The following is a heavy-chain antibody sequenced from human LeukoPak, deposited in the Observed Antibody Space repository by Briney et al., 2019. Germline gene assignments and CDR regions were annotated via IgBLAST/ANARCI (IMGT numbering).Heavy chain of an antibody. CDR2: ISRDGHET. V-gene: IGHV3-30*19. CDR3: ASDHGGLDGDGLDY. J-gene: IGHJ4*02. Sequence: GGSLRLSCAASGFTFSNHGFHWVRQAPGKGLEWVAAISRDGHETFYADSVKGRFTFSRDSSKNMLYLQMNSLRHDDTAVYYCASDHGGLDGDGLDYWGQGTLVTVSS. CDR1: GFTFSNHG. D-gene: IGHD4-17*01.